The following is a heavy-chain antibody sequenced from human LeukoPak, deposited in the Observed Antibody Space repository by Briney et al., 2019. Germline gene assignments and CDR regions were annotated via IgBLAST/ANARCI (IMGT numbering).Heavy chain of an antibody. V-gene: IGHV1-69*04. CDR1: GGTFSSYA. Sequence: GASVKVSCKASGGTFSSYAISWVRQAPGQGLEWMGRIIPILGIANYAQKFQGRVTITADKSTSTAYMELSSLRSEDTAVYYCAREQGISSWYGGVDYWGQGTLVTVSS. CDR3: AREQGISSWYGGVDY. D-gene: IGHD6-13*01. J-gene: IGHJ4*02. CDR2: IIPILGIA.